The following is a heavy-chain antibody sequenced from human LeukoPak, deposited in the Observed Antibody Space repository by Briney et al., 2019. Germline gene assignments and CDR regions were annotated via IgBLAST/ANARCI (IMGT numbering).Heavy chain of an antibody. V-gene: IGHV5-51*01. CDR3: ARHGLGSSWFGFDY. J-gene: IGHJ4*02. Sequence: PGESLKISCKGSGYTFSTYWIGWVRQMPGKGLEWVGIIYPGDSDPRYSPSFQGQVTISADKSISTAYLQWSSLKASDSAMYYCARHGLGSSWFGFDYWGQGTLVTVSS. CDR2: IYPGDSDP. CDR1: GYTFSTYW. D-gene: IGHD6-13*01.